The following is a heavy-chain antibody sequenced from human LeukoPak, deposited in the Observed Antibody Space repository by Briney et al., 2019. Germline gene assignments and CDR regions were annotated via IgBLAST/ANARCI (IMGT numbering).Heavy chain of an antibody. CDR3: ARSLVVGATYPYH. Sequence: GGSLRLSCAASGFTFSSYEMNWVRQAPGKGLEWVSYISSSGSTIYYADSVKGRFTISRDNAKNSLYLQLNSLRAEDTAAYYCARSLVVGATYPYHWGQGTLVTVSS. J-gene: IGHJ5*02. D-gene: IGHD1-26*01. CDR1: GFTFSSYE. V-gene: IGHV3-48*03. CDR2: ISSSGSTI.